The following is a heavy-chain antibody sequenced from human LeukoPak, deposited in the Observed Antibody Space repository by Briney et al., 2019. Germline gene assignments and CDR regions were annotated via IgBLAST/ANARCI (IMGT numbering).Heavy chain of an antibody. CDR2: IYYSGST. CDR3: ARVRDGGALDI. J-gene: IGHJ3*02. CDR1: GGSISSYY. V-gene: IGHV4-59*01. Sequence: PSETLSLTCTVSGGSISSYYWSWIRQPPGKGLEWIGYIYYSGSTNYNPSLKSRVTISVDTSKNQFSLKLSSVTAADTAVYYCARVRDGGALDIWGQGTMVTVSS.